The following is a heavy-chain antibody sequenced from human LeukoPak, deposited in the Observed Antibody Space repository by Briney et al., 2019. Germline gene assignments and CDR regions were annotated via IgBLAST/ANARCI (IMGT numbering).Heavy chain of an antibody. V-gene: IGHV3-48*01. CDR3: ARGNFDWSPRSTFYRETPDY. CDR2: ISSSSSTI. Sequence: GGSLRLSCAASGFTFSSYSMNWVRQAPGKGLEWVSSISSSSSTIYYADSVKGRFTISRDNAKNSLYLQMNSLRAEDTAVYYCARGNFDWSPRSTFYRETPDYWGQGTLVTVSS. CDR1: GFTFSSYS. J-gene: IGHJ4*02. D-gene: IGHD3-9*01.